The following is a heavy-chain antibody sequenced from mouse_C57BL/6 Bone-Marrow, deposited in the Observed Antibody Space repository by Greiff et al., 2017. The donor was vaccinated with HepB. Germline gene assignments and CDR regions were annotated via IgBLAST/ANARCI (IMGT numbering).Heavy chain of an antibody. D-gene: IGHD1-1*01. CDR2: IDPENGDT. CDR3: TTTVPWFAY. J-gene: IGHJ3*01. Sequence: EVQLQQSGAELVRPGASVKLSCTASGFNIKDDYMHWVKQRPEQGLEWIGWIDPENGDTEYASKFQGKATITADTSSNTAYLQLSSRTSEDTAVYYCTTTVPWFAYWGQGTRVTVSA. CDR1: GFNIKDDY. V-gene: IGHV14-4*01.